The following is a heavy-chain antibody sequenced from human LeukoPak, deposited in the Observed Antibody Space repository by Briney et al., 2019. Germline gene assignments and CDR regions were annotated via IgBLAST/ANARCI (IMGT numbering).Heavy chain of an antibody. J-gene: IGHJ4*02. D-gene: IGHD3-10*01. V-gene: IGHV3-30*03. CDR3: ARESVYGSGNLHGSYFDY. CDR2: ISYDGSNK. Sequence: PGGSLRLSCAASGFTFSSCSMNWVRQAPGKGLEWVAVISYDGSNKYYADSVKGRFTISRDNSKNTLYLQMNSLRAEDTAVYYCARESVYGSGNLHGSYFDYWGQGTLVTVSS. CDR1: GFTFSSCS.